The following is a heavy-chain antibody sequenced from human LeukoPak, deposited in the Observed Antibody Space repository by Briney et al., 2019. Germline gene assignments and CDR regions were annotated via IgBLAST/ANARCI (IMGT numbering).Heavy chain of an antibody. CDR3: ARGSWTN. D-gene: IGHD1-1*01. CDR1: GYTFTSYA. J-gene: IGHJ4*02. V-gene: IGHV1-3*01. CDR2: INAGNGNT. Sequence: ASVKVSCKASGYTFTSYAMHWVRQAPGQRLEWMGWINAGNGNTKHSQKFQGRVTITRDTSASTAYMELSSLRSEDTAVYYFARGSWTNWGQGTLVTVSS.